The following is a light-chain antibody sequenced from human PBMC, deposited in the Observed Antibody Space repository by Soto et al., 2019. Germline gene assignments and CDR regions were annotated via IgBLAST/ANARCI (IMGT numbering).Light chain of an antibody. Sequence: DTQMTQSPSTLSASVGDRVTITCRASQSISSWLAWYQQKPGKAPKLLIYQASTIHSGVPSSFSGRGSGTEFTLTISSLQPDDFATYYCQQYDSYPLTFGEGTKVEIK. V-gene: IGKV1-5*03. CDR3: QQYDSYPLT. CDR2: QAS. CDR1: QSISSW. J-gene: IGKJ4*01.